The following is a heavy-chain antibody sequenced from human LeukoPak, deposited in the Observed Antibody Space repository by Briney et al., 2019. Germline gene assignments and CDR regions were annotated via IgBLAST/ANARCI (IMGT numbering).Heavy chain of an antibody. V-gene: IGHV4-34*01. CDR1: GGAFSGFY. D-gene: IGHD5-24*01. Sequence: PSETLSLTCAVYGGAFSGFYWSWIRQPPGEGLEWIGEIDHSGNTNYTPSLKSRVTISVDTSKNQFSLKLRSVNAADTAVYYCARGPFRRGEMASYWGQGTLVTVSS. J-gene: IGHJ4*02. CDR2: IDHSGNT. CDR3: ARGPFRRGEMASY.